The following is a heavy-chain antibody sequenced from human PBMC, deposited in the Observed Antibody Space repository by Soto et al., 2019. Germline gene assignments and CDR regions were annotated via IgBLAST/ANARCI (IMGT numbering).Heavy chain of an antibody. V-gene: IGHV1-18*01. CDR3: ARDTQYYYDSSGYPIDY. D-gene: IGHD3-22*01. Sequence: ASVKVSCKASGYTFTSYGISWVRQAPGQGLEWMGWISAYNGNTNYAQKLQGRVTMTTDTSTSTAYMELRGLRSDDTAVYYCARDTQYYYDSSGYPIDYWGQGTLVTVSS. CDR1: GYTFTSYG. CDR2: ISAYNGNT. J-gene: IGHJ4*02.